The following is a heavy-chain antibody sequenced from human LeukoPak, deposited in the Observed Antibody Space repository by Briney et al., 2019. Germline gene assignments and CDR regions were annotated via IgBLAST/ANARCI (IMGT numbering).Heavy chain of an antibody. V-gene: IGHV1-18*01. J-gene: IGHJ4*02. Sequence: ASVKVSCKASGYTFINYGITWVRQAPGQGLEWMGWISPYNGNTKYLQKLQGRVTMTTDTSTSTAYMEVRSLRSDDTAVYYCAREESIGSYQFLHDYWGLGTLVTVSS. CDR3: AREESIGSYQFLHDY. CDR2: ISPYNGNT. D-gene: IGHD1-26*01. CDR1: GYTFINYG.